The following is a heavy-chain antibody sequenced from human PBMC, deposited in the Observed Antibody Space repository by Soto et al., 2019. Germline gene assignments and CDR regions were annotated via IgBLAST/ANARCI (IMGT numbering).Heavy chain of an antibody. CDR1: GVTFGIYE. V-gene: IGHV1-8*01. CDR2: MNPSSGNT. J-gene: IGHJ6*03. Sequence: QVLLMQSGAEVRKPGASVTVSCEASGVTFGIYEINWVRQAPGQGLEWMGWMNPSSGNTGCAQKFQGRVTMTRITSTNTAYMELRSLTSEDTAVYYCAKNADFFHYHMDVWGEGTTVTLSS. CDR3: AKNADFFHYHMDV.